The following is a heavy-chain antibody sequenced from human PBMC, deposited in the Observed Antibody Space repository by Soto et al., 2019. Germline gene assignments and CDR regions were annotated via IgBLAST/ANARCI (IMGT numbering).Heavy chain of an antibody. CDR3: ARLLDYGDYLDAFDI. V-gene: IGHV3-66*04. CDR1: GFTVSSNY. D-gene: IGHD4-17*01. CDR2: IYSGGST. Sequence: GGSLRLSCAASGFTVSSNYMSWVRQAPGKGLEWVSVIYSGGSTYYADSVKGRFTISRDNSKNTLYLQMNSLRAEDTAVYYCARLLDYGDYLDAFDIWGQGTMVTVSS. J-gene: IGHJ3*02.